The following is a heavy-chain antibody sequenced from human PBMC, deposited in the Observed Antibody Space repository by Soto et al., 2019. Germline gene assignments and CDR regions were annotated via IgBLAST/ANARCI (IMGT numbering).Heavy chain of an antibody. CDR3: ARDRVDTAMATTQSFDY. CDR1: GYTFTGYY. D-gene: IGHD5-18*01. J-gene: IGHJ4*02. CDR2: INPNSGGT. V-gene: IGHV1-2*04. Sequence: ASVKVSCKASGYTFTGYYMHWVRQAPGQGLEWMGWINPNSGGTNYAQKFQGWVTMTRDTSISTAYMELSRLRSDDTAVYYCARDRVDTAMATTQSFDYWGQGTLVTVSS.